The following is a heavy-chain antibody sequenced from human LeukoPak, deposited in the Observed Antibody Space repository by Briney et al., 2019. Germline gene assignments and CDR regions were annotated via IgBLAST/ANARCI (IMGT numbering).Heavy chain of an antibody. Sequence: ASVKVSCKASGYTFTGYYMHWVRQAPGQGLEWMGWINPNSGGTNYAQKFQGRVTMTRDTSISTAYMELSRLRSDDTAVYYCAREQVDTAKFDYWGQGTLVTVSS. V-gene: IGHV1-2*02. CDR1: GYTFTGYY. CDR2: INPNSGGT. J-gene: IGHJ4*02. CDR3: AREQVDTAKFDY. D-gene: IGHD5-18*01.